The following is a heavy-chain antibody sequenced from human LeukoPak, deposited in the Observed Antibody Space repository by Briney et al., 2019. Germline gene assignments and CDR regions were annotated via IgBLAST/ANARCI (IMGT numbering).Heavy chain of an antibody. CDR1: GFIFSSYW. J-gene: IGHJ4*02. CDR2: IKEDGSEK. Sequence: GGSLRLSCAASGFIFSSYWMAWVRQAPGKGLELVANIKEDGSEKNYVDSVKGRFTISRDNAKNSLYLQMNSLRAEDTAVYYCARDAGYGYDRFDYWGQGTQVTVSS. D-gene: IGHD5-18*01. V-gene: IGHV3-7*01. CDR3: ARDAGYGYDRFDY.